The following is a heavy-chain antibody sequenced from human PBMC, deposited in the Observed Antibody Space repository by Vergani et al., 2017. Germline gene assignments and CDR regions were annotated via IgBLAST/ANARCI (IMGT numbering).Heavy chain of an antibody. J-gene: IGHJ4*02. Sequence: QIQLVQSGADVKKPGASVKISCMTSGNSVTSHYMHWVRQAPGQGFEWMGIINLSAGTTRYAQKFQGRVTITRDTSTSTVYVEVTSLRSDDTAVYYCAREPPLTGFFDYWGQGTLVTVSS. CDR1: GNSVTSHY. CDR2: INLSAGTT. D-gene: IGHD3-9*01. V-gene: IGHV1-46*03. CDR3: AREPPLTGFFDY.